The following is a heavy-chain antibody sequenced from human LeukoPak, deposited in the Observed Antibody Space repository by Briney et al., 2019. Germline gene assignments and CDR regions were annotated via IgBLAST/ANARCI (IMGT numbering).Heavy chain of an antibody. CDR3: AKDPLGVGATGWFDP. D-gene: IGHD1-26*01. CDR2: ISGSGGST. J-gene: IGHJ5*02. Sequence: GGSLRLSCAASGLTFSSYAMSWVRQAPGKVLEWVSAISGSGGSTYYADSVKGRFTISRDNSKNTLYLQMNSLRAEDTAVYYCAKDPLGVGATGWFDPWGQGTLVTVSS. V-gene: IGHV3-23*01. CDR1: GLTFSSYA.